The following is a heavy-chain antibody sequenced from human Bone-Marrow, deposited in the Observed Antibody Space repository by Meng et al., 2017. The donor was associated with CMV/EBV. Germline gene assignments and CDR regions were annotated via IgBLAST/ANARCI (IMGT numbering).Heavy chain of an antibody. Sequence: YGMHWVRQAPGKELEWVAVISYDESNKCYADSMKGRFAIARGNSKNTLYLQMNSLRAEDTAVYYCAKEFLSSYYDFWSGRVGNWVDPWGQGTLVTVSS. J-gene: IGHJ5*02. CDR2: ISYDESNK. D-gene: IGHD3-3*01. CDR3: AKEFLSSYYDFWSGRVGNWVDP. V-gene: IGHV3-30*18. CDR1: YG.